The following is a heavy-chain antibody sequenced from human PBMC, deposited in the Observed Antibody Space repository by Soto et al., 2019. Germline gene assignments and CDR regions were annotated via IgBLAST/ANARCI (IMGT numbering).Heavy chain of an antibody. CDR3: AKTKPEGYYYYYMDV. CDR1: GFTFDAYA. Sequence: DVQLVESGGGLVQPGRSLRLSCAASGFTFDAYAMHWVRQVPGKGLEWVSGISWNSGSIGYADSVKGRFTISRDNAKNSLYLQMNSLIPEDTALYYSAKTKPEGYYYYYMDVWGKGTTVTVSS. V-gene: IGHV3-9*01. J-gene: IGHJ6*03. CDR2: ISWNSGSI.